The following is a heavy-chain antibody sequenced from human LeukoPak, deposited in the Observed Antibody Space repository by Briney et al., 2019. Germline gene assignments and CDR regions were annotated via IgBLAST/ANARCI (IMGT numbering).Heavy chain of an antibody. J-gene: IGHJ4*02. D-gene: IGHD2-8*01. CDR1: GFIVTNNY. Sequence: GGSLRLSCTASGFIVTNNYINWVRQAPGKGLEWVSLVYSGGSTYYADSVKGRFTISRDNSKNMVCLQMNSLRAEDTAMYYCARDPPAVLIDTYGWGQGTLVTVSS. CDR2: VYSGGST. V-gene: IGHV3-66*01. CDR3: ARDPPAVLIDTYG.